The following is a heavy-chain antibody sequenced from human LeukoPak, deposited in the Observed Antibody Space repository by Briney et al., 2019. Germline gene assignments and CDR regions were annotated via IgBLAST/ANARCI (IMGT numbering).Heavy chain of an antibody. D-gene: IGHD3-3*01. CDR3: ARQLVYYDFWSGYSQYNWFDP. CDR1: GGSISSYY. CDR2: IYYSGST. Sequence: SGTLSLTCAVSGGSISSYYWSWIRQPPGKGLEWIGYIYYSGSTNYNPSLKSRVTISVDTSKNQFSLKLSSVTAADTAVYYCARQLVYYDFWSGYSQYNWFDPWGQGTLVTVSS. V-gene: IGHV4-59*01. J-gene: IGHJ5*02.